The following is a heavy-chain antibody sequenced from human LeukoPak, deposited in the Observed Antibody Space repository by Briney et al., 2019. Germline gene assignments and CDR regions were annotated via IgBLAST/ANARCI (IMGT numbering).Heavy chain of an antibody. CDR1: GGPISSGSYY. CDR3: ARVTVLLWFGELGTSGWFDP. J-gene: IGHJ5*02. Sequence: SQTLSLTCTVSGGPISSGSYYWSWIRQPAGKGLEWIGRIYTSGSTNYNPSLKSRVTISVDTSKNQFSLKLSSVTAADTSVYYCARVTVLLWFGELGTSGWFDPWGQGTLVTVSS. V-gene: IGHV4-61*02. CDR2: IYTSGST. D-gene: IGHD3-10*01.